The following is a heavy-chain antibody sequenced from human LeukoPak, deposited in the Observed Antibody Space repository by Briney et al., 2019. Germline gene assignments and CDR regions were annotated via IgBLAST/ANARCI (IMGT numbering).Heavy chain of an antibody. CDR1: GGSISSYY. Sequence: RSSETLSLTCTVSGGSISSYYWSWIRQPPGKGLEWIGYIYYSGSTNYNPSLKSRVTISVDTSKNQFSLKLSSVTAADTAVYYCARRSGSYYWYFDLWGRGTLVTVSS. V-gene: IGHV4-59*12. J-gene: IGHJ2*01. CDR2: IYYSGST. D-gene: IGHD1-26*01. CDR3: ARRSGSYYWYFDL.